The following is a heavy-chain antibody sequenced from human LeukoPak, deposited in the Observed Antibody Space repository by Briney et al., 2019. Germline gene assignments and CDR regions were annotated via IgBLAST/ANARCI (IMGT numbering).Heavy chain of an antibody. V-gene: IGHV3-7*03. D-gene: IGHD6-19*01. Sequence: PGGSLRLSCAASGFTFSSYWTSWVRQAPGKGLEWVANIKQDGSEKYYVDSVKGRFTISRDNAKNSLFLQMNSLRAEDTAVYYCAKGPLIEVAGITWDHWGQGTLVTVSS. CDR1: GFTFSSYW. CDR3: AKGPLIEVAGITWDH. J-gene: IGHJ4*02. CDR2: IKQDGSEK.